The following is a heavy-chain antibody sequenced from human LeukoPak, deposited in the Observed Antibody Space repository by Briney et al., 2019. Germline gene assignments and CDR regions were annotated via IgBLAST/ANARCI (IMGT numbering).Heavy chain of an antibody. CDR3: ARDSYGGNWSLGY. J-gene: IGHJ4*02. Sequence: ASVKVSCKASGLTSTVYYIHWVRQAPGQGLEWMGWVNPNSGGTNYAQMFQGRVTMTRDTSINTAYMELSGLGSDDTAVYYCARDSYGGNWSLGYWGQGTLVTVSS. CDR1: GLTSTVYY. CDR2: VNPNSGGT. D-gene: IGHD4-23*01. V-gene: IGHV1-2*02.